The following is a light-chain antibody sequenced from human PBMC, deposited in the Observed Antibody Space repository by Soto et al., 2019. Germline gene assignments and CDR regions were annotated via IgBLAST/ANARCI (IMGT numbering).Light chain of an antibody. V-gene: IGKV3-15*01. Sequence: EIVMTQSPATLSVSPGERATLSCRASQSVSSKLGWYQQKPGQAPRLLIYGASIRATGIPARFSGSGSGTEFTLTISRLQSEDFAVYYCQQYNNWPRTFGPGTKVDIK. J-gene: IGKJ3*01. CDR3: QQYNNWPRT. CDR2: GAS. CDR1: QSVSSK.